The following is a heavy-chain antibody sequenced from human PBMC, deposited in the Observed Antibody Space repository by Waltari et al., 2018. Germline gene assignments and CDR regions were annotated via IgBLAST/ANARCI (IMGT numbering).Heavy chain of an antibody. V-gene: IGHV3-30*02. J-gene: IGHJ4*02. CDR3: AKDPKVGAGYFDY. Sequence: QVQLVESGGGVVQPGGSLRLSCAASGFTFSSYGMHWVRQAPGKGLEWVAFIRDDGSNKYYADSVKGRFTISRDNSKNTLYLQMNSLRAEDTAVYYCAKDPKVGAGYFDYWGQGTLVTVSS. CDR1: GFTFSSYG. D-gene: IGHD1-26*01. CDR2: IRDDGSNK.